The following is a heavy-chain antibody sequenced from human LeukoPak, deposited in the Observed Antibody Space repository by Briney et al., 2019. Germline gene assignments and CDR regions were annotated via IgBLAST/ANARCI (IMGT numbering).Heavy chain of an antibody. Sequence: ASVKVSCKVSGYTFTKLSMHWVRQAPGKGLEWMGGFHPENGETIYAQKFQGRVTMTEDTSTDTAYMELSSLTSEDTAVYYCATPRIANYYPPRYWGQGTLVTVSP. CDR3: ATPRIANYYPPRY. CDR2: FHPENGET. J-gene: IGHJ4*02. V-gene: IGHV1-24*01. D-gene: IGHD4/OR15-4a*01. CDR1: GYTFTKLS.